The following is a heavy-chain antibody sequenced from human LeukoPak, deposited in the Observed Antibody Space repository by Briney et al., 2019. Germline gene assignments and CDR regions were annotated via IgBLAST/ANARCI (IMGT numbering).Heavy chain of an antibody. CDR3: SSDPSGSSFNWFDP. CDR1: GGSISSYY. J-gene: IGHJ5*02. CDR2: SYYCGGT. Sequence: SSETLSLACSVPGGSISSYYWSWIRQPPGKGLEWIGYSYYCGGTNYNPYLKSRVTVSVATSKNQFSLKLRSVTAADTAVYYCSSDPSGSSFNWFDPWGQGTMVTVSS. V-gene: IGHV4-59*01. D-gene: IGHD1-26*01.